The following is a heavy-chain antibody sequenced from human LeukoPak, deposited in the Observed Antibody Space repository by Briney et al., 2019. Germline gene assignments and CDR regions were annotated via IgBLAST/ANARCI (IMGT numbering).Heavy chain of an antibody. Sequence: GSSVKVSCKASGGTFSSYAISWVRQAPGQGLEWMGRIIPILRIANYAQRFQGRVTITADKSTSTAYMELSSLRSEDTAVYYCARGRWELLLLGAFDIWGQGTMVTVSS. V-gene: IGHV1-69*04. D-gene: IGHD1-26*01. CDR3: ARGRWELLLLGAFDI. CDR2: IIPILRIA. J-gene: IGHJ3*02. CDR1: GGTFSSYA.